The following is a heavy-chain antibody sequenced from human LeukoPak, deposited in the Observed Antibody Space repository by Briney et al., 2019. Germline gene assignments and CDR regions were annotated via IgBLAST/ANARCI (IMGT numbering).Heavy chain of an antibody. J-gene: IGHJ4*02. Sequence: SGGSLRLSCAASGFTFDDYAMHWVRQAPGKGLEWVSAISGSGGSTYYADSVKGRFTISRDNSKNTLYLQMNSLRAEDTAVYYCAKEGSYGYYYFDYWGQGTLVTVSS. V-gene: IGHV3-23*01. CDR3: AKEGSYGYYYFDY. CDR2: ISGSGGST. D-gene: IGHD5-18*01. CDR1: GFTFDDYA.